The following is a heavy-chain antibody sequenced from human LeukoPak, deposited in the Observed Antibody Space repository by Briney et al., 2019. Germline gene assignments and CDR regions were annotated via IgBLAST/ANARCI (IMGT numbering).Heavy chain of an antibody. CDR2: ISAYNGNT. J-gene: IGHJ6*02. Sequence: ASVKVSCKASGYTFTSYGISWVRHAPGQGLERMGWISAYNGNTNYAQKLQGRVTMTTDTSTSTAYMELRSLRSDDTAVYYCARYIVLMVYAFYGMDVSGQGTTVTVSS. CDR3: ARYIVLMVYAFYGMDV. CDR1: GYTFTSYG. D-gene: IGHD2-8*01. V-gene: IGHV1-18*01.